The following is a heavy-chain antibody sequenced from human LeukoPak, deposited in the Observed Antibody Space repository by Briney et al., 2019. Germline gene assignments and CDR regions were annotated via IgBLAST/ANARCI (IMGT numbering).Heavy chain of an antibody. D-gene: IGHD5-18*01. CDR2: FYHSGST. Sequence: PSETLSLTCTVSNYSISRPYYWGWIRQSPGTGLEWIGSFYHSGSTHYNPSLKSRVTISVDTSKNQFSLKLSSVTAADTAVYYCARGGNMWIQLWVFDIWGQGTMVTVSS. V-gene: IGHV4-38-2*02. CDR1: NYSISRPYY. CDR3: ARGGNMWIQLWVFDI. J-gene: IGHJ3*02.